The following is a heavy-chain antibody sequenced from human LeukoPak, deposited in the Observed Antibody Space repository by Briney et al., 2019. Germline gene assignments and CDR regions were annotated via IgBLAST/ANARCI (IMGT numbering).Heavy chain of an antibody. V-gene: IGHV1-2*02. D-gene: IGHD6-13*01. J-gene: IGHJ4*02. CDR3: ARSGYSSSWYHAPYYFDY. CDR1: GYTFTGYY. Sequence: EASVKVSCKASGYTFTGYYMHWVRQAPGQGLEWMGWINPNSGGTNYAQKFQGRVTMTRDTSISTAYMELSRLRSDDTAVYYCARSGYSSSWYHAPYYFDYWGQGTLVTVSS. CDR2: INPNSGGT.